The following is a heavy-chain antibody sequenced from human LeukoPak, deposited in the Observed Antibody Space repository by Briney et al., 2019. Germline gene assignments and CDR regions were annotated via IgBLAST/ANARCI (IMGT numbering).Heavy chain of an antibody. CDR1: GGSISGYY. J-gene: IGHJ3*02. D-gene: IGHD3-9*01. CDR2: INHSGST. Sequence: SETLSLTCTVSGGSISGYYWSWIRQPPGKGLEWIGEINHSGSTNYNPSLKSRVTISVNTSKNQFSLKLSSVTAADTAVYYCARGLLRYFDWLLSHDAFDIWGQGTMVTVSS. V-gene: IGHV4-34*01. CDR3: ARGLLRYFDWLLSHDAFDI.